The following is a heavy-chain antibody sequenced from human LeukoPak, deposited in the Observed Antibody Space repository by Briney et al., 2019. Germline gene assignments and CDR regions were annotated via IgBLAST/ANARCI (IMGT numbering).Heavy chain of an antibody. Sequence: GASVKVSCKASGGTFSSYAISWVRQAPGQGLEWMGGIIPIFGTANYAQKFQGRVTITADESTSTAYMELSSLRSEDTAVYYCARHHENVDTATFVGYYYYGMDVWGQGTTITVSS. CDR2: IIPIFGTA. V-gene: IGHV1-69*13. J-gene: IGHJ6*02. CDR1: GGTFSSYA. D-gene: IGHD5-18*01. CDR3: ARHHENVDTATFVGYYYYGMDV.